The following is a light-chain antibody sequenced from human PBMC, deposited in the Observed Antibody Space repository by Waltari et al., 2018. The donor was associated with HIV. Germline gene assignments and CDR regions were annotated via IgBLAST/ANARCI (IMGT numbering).Light chain of an antibody. CDR3: QHFDTSLPKYT. Sequence: EFVLTQSPGTLSLSPGERATLSCRASQSVSSSYLAWYQQRPGQAPRLLIYGASSRAAGIPDRFTGSGSGTDFTLTISRLEPEDFAVYYCQHFDTSLPKYTFGQETKLEIK. CDR1: QSVSSSY. J-gene: IGKJ2*01. V-gene: IGKV3-20*01. CDR2: GAS.